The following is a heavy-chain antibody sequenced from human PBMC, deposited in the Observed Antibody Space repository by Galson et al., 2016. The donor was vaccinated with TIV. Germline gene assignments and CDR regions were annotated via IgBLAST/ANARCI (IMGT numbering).Heavy chain of an antibody. CDR1: GFSLSTSGVG. D-gene: IGHD4-11*01. V-gene: IGHV2-5*02. J-gene: IGHJ4*02. CDR3: ANIYSNYFLDY. CDR2: IYWADDR. Sequence: PALVKPTQTLTLTCSFSGFSLSTSGVGVGWIRQPPGKALEWLALIYWADDRRYSPSLKSRPTNTKDTSQNQVVLRMTNMDPVDTATYYCANIYSNYFLDYWGQGTLLTVPS.